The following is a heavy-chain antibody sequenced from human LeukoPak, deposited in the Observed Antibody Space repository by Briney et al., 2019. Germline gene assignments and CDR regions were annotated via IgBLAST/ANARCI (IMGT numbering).Heavy chain of an antibody. CDR1: GVSVSSNSTA. V-gene: IGHV6-1*01. D-gene: IGHD1-20*01. J-gene: IGHJ4*02. CDR3: VSGGLIRVTGTTPFDY. CDR2: TYYKSKWTH. Sequence: SQTLSLSCAISGVSVSSNSTAWNCIRQSPSRGLEWLVRTYYKSKWTHDYAVSVRRRMTISPDTYKNQFSLLLNSVTPEDTAVYYCVSGGLIRVTGTTPFDYWGEGTLVTVSS.